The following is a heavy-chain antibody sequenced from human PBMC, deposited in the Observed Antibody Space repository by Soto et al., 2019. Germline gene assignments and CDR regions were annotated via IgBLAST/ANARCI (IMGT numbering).Heavy chain of an antibody. D-gene: IGHD3-3*01. J-gene: IGHJ3*02. CDR2: IYYSGST. Sequence: SETLSLTCTVSCGSISSYYWSWIRHPPGKGLEWIGYIYYSGSTNYNPSLKSRVTISGDTSKNQFSLKLSSVTAADTAVYHCARALMRSDFWGGSSRGAAFDIWGQGTMVTVSS. V-gene: IGHV4-59*01. CDR1: CGSISSYY. CDR3: ARALMRSDFWGGSSRGAAFDI.